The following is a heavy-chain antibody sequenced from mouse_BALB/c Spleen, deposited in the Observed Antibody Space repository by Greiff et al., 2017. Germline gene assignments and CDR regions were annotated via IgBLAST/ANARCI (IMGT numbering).Heavy chain of an antibody. D-gene: IGHD1-1*01. CDR1: GFSLTSYG. J-gene: IGHJ4*01. V-gene: IGHV2-9*02. CDR3: ARDGSSPNYYAMDY. Sequence: VQVVESGPGLVAPSQSLSITCTVSGFSLTSYGVHWVRQPPGKGLEWLGVIWAGGSTNYNSALMSRLSISKDNSKSQVFLKMNSLQTDDTAMYYCARDGSSPNYYAMDYWGQGTSVTVSS. CDR2: IWAGGST.